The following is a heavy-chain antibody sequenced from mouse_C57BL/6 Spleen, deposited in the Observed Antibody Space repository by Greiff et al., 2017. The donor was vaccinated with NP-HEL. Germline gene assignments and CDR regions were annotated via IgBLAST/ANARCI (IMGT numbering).Heavy chain of an antibody. Sequence: VQLQQSGAELARPGASVKLSCKASGYTFTSYGISWVKQRPGQGLEWIGEIYPRSGNTYYNEKFKGKATLTADKASSTAYMELRSLTSEDSAVYFCETCGGFAYWGQGTLVTVSA. CDR3: ETCGGFAY. J-gene: IGHJ3*01. CDR2: IYPRSGNT. V-gene: IGHV1-81*01. CDR1: GYTFTSYG.